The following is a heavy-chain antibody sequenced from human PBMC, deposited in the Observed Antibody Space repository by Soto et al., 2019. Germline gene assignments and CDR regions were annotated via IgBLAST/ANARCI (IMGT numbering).Heavy chain of an antibody. V-gene: IGHV1-2*04. CDR2: INPNSGGT. J-gene: IGHJ4*02. CDR1: GYTFTGYY. D-gene: IGHD5-18*01. CDR3: ARSLLIQLWSFDY. Sequence: ASVKVSCKASGYTFTGYYMHWVRQAPGQGLEWMGWINPNSGGTNYAQKFQGWVTMTRDTSISTAYMELSRLRSDDTAVYYCARSLLIQLWSFDYWGQGTLVTVSS.